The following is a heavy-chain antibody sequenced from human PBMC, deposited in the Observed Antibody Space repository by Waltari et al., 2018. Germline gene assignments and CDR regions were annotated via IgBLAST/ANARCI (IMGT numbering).Heavy chain of an antibody. CDR2: IHYSGIT. D-gene: IGHD4-17*01. CDR1: GGSISGHY. Sequence: QVQLQESGPGLVKPSETLSLTCTVSGGSISGHYWSWIRQPPGKGLEWIGYIHYSGITNYKPSLKSRVTISVDTSKNQFFLKLTSMTTADTAVYYCARGTETIDFFDYWGRGTLVTVSS. V-gene: IGHV4-59*11. J-gene: IGHJ4*02. CDR3: ARGTETIDFFDY.